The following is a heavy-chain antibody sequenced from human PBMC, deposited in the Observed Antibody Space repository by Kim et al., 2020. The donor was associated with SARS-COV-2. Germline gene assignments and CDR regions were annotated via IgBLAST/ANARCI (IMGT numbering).Heavy chain of an antibody. D-gene: IGHD3-22*01. V-gene: IGHV4-39*01. J-gene: IGHJ4*02. CDR2: IYYSGST. Sequence: SETLSLTCTVSGGSISSSSYYWGWIRQPPGKGLEWIGSIYYSGSTYYNPSLKSRVTISVDTSKNQFSLRLSSVTAADTAVYYWARHSPTYYYDSSGFDDYWGQGTLVTVSS. CDR3: ARHSPTYYYDSSGFDDY. CDR1: GGSISSSSYY.